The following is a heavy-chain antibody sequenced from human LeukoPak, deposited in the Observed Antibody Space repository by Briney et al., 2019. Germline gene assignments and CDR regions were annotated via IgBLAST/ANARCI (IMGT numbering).Heavy chain of an antibody. D-gene: IGHD3-22*01. V-gene: IGHV3-30*02. CDR2: IRYDGSNK. CDR1: GFTFSSYS. Sequence: PGGSLRLSCAASGFTFSSYSMNWVRQAPGKGLEWVAFIRYDGSNKYYADSAKGRFTISRDNSKNALYLQMNSLRAEDTAVYYCAKVELVVVSPFDYWGQGTLVTVSS. CDR3: AKVELVVVSPFDY. J-gene: IGHJ4*02.